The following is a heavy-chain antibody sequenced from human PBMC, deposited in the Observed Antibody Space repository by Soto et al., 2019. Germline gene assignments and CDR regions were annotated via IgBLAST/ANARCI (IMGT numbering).Heavy chain of an antibody. J-gene: IGHJ4*02. Sequence: GGSLRLSCAASGFTFSHYGIHWVRQAPGKGLEWVGLSWSGGRGEDCADSVRGRLTISRDYSKTTVYLQMNSLRVEDTAVYYCAKDDDTSSHFSLLDFRGQGTLVTVSS. D-gene: IGHD3-22*01. V-gene: IGHV3-33*06. CDR2: SWSGGRGE. CDR1: GFTFSHYG. CDR3: AKDDDTSSHFSLLDF.